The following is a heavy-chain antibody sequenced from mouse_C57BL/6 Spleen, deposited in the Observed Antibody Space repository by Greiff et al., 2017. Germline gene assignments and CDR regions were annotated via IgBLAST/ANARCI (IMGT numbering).Heavy chain of an antibody. D-gene: IGHD2-3*01. J-gene: IGHJ4*01. V-gene: IGHV5-17*01. CDR2: ISSGSSTI. Sequence: QLVESGGGLVKPGGSLKLSCAASGFTFSDYGMHWVRQAPEKGLEWVAYISSGSSTIYYADTVKGRFTISRDNTKNTLFLQMTSLRSEDTAMYYCARPLYDGYYDYAMDYWGQGTSVTVSS. CDR3: ARPLYDGYYDYAMDY. CDR1: GFTFSDYG.